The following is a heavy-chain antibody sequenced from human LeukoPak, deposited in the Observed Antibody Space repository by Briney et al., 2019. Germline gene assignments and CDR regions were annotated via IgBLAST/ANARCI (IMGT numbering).Heavy chain of an antibody. Sequence: QTGGSLRLSCAASGFTFSSYAMSWVRQAPGKGLEWVSAISGSGGSTYYADSVKGRFTISRDNSKNTLYLQMNSLRAEDTAVYYCAKAERIKTLKPRYYYDSSGYYYNYWGQGTLVTVSS. V-gene: IGHV3-23*01. J-gene: IGHJ4*02. CDR2: ISGSGGST. CDR3: AKAERIKTLKPRYYYDSSGYYYNY. CDR1: GFTFSSYA. D-gene: IGHD3-22*01.